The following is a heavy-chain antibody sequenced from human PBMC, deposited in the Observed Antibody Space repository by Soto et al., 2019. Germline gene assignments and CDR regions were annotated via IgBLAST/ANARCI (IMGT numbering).Heavy chain of an antibody. J-gene: IGHJ3*02. CDR2: INHSGST. Sequence: SETLSLTCAVYGGSFSGYYWSWIRQPPGKGLEWIGEINHSGSTNYNPSLKSRVTISVDTSKNQFSLKLSSVTAADTAVYYCAREDYYDSSGYRTRDAFDIWGQGTMVTVS. CDR1: GGSFSGYY. D-gene: IGHD3-22*01. V-gene: IGHV4-34*01. CDR3: AREDYYDSSGYRTRDAFDI.